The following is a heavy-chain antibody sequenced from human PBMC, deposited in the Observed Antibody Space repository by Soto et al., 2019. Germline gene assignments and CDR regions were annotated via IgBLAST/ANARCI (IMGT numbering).Heavy chain of an antibody. D-gene: IGHD7-27*01. CDR3: ARAPGDLLYYFDY. J-gene: IGHJ4*02. Sequence: SETLSLTCAVCGYSISSGYYWGWIRQPPGKGLEWIGSIYHSGSTYYNPSLKSRVTISLDTSKNQFSLKLSSVTAADTAVYYCARAPGDLLYYFDYWGPGSLVTVSS. V-gene: IGHV4-38-2*01. CDR2: IYHSGST. CDR1: GYSISSGYY.